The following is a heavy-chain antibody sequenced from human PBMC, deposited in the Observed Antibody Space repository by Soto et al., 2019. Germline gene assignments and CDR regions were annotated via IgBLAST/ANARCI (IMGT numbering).Heavy chain of an antibody. J-gene: IGHJ4*02. CDR3: AKERSSGWSFDY. Sequence: EVQLLESGGGLVQPGGSLRLSCAASGFTFSTYAMNWVRHAPGKGLEWVSGISGSGDSTYYADSVKGRFTVSRDNSKNTLYLQMNSLRAEDTAVFYCAKERSSGWSFDYWGQGTLVTVSS. CDR1: GFTFSTYA. D-gene: IGHD6-19*01. V-gene: IGHV3-23*01. CDR2: ISGSGDST.